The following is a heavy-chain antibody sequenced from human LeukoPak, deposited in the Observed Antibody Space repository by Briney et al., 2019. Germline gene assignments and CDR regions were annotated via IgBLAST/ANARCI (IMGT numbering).Heavy chain of an antibody. CDR1: GFTVSSYY. CDR3: AREGHQLPYFDY. Sequence: HPGGPLRLSCAASGFTVSSYYMNWVRQAPGKGLEWVSVIYRGDSTYYADSVKGRFTNSRDNSKNTLYLQMNSLGAEDTAVYYCAREGHQLPYFDYWGQGTLVTVSS. D-gene: IGHD2-2*01. V-gene: IGHV3-53*01. J-gene: IGHJ4*02. CDR2: IYRGDST.